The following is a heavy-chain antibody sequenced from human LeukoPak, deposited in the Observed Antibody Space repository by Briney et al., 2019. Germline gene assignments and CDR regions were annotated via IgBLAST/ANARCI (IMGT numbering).Heavy chain of an antibody. Sequence: GGSLRLSCAASGFTFSSYAMHWVRQAPGKGLEWVAVISYDGSNKYYADSVKGRFTISGDNSKNTLYLQMNSLRAEDTAVYYCARVGAPVDYYYGMDVWGQGTTVTVSS. V-gene: IGHV3-30-3*01. CDR1: GFTFSSYA. CDR3: ARVGAPVDYYYGMDV. D-gene: IGHD1-26*01. CDR2: ISYDGSNK. J-gene: IGHJ6*02.